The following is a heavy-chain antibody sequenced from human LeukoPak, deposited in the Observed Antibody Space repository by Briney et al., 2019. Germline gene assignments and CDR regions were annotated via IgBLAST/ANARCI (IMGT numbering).Heavy chain of an antibody. D-gene: IGHD4-17*01. CDR3: ARQATSTTTVLTN. CDR1: GYSISSGYY. CDR2: IYHSGST. Sequence: PSETLSLTCAVSGYSISSGYYWGWIRQPPGKGLEWIGTIYHSGSTYFNPSLKSRVTISVDTSKNQFSLRLSSVTAADTAGYFCARQATSTTTVLTNWGQGTLVTVSS. J-gene: IGHJ4*02. V-gene: IGHV4-38-2*01.